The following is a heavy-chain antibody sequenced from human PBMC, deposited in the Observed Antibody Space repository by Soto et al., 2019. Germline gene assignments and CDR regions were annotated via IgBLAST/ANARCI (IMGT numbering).Heavy chain of an antibody. Sequence: ASVKVSCKASGYTFTSYVMHWVLQAPGQRLQWMGWINAGNGYTKYSQKFQGRVTITLDTSATTAYMEMSSLRSEDTAVYYCARVRSLYYGMDVWGQGTTVTVSS. V-gene: IGHV1-3*01. CDR2: INAGNGYT. J-gene: IGHJ6*02. CDR1: GYTFTSYV. CDR3: ARVRSLYYGMDV.